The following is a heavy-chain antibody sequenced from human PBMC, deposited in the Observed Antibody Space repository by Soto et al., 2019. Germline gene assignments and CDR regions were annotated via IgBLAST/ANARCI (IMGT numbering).Heavy chain of an antibody. CDR3: ARDFGHGYYLDY. J-gene: IGHJ4*02. V-gene: IGHV3-48*02. CDR1: GFSFSNYN. D-gene: IGHD3-3*01. CDR2: INDSSDTV. Sequence: EVQLVESGGGLVQPGGSLRLSCVASGFSFSNYNMNWVRQAPGKGLEWVSYINDSSDTVHYADSVRGRFTISRDNAESSLYLQMNSLRDEDTAVYFCARDFGHGYYLDYWGRGTLVTVSS.